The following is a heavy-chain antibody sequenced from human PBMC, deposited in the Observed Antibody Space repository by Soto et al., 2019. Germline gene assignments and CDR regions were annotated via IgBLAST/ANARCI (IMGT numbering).Heavy chain of an antibody. D-gene: IGHD3-3*01. V-gene: IGHV1-8*01. CDR2: MNPNSGNT. CDR3: ARMERFLEWFRGANYYYYYMEV. Sequence: GASVKVSCKASGYTFTSYDINWVRQATEQGLEWMGWMNPNSGNTGYAQKFQGRVTMTRNTSISTAYMELSSLRSEDTAVYYCARMERFLEWFRGANYYYYYMEVWGKGTTVTVSS. J-gene: IGHJ6*03. CDR1: GYTFTSYD.